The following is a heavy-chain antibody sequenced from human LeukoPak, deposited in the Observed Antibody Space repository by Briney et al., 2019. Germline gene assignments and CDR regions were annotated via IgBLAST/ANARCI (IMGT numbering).Heavy chain of an antibody. J-gene: IGHJ4*02. CDR3: ARDGPYDILTGYYPDY. CDR1: GFTFSSYA. CDR2: ISYDGSNK. V-gene: IGHV3-30*01. D-gene: IGHD3-9*01. Sequence: GGSLRLSCAASGFTFSSYAMHWVRQAPGKGLEWMAVISYDGSNKYYADSVKGRFTISRDNSKNTLYLQMNSLRAEDTAVYYCARDGPYDILTGYYPDYWGQGTLVTVSS.